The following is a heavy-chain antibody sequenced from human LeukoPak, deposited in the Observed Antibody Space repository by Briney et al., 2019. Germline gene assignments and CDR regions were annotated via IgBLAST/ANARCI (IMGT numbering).Heavy chain of an antibody. CDR2: ISYDGSNK. Sequence: GGSLRLSCAASGFTFSSYAMHWVRQAPGKGLEWVAVISYDGSNKYYADSVKGRFTISRDNSKNTLYLQMNSLRAEDTAVYYCARDLHDSSGYLGGYFDYWGQGTLVTVSS. J-gene: IGHJ4*02. CDR1: GFTFSSYA. V-gene: IGHV3-30-3*01. CDR3: ARDLHDSSGYLGGYFDY. D-gene: IGHD3-22*01.